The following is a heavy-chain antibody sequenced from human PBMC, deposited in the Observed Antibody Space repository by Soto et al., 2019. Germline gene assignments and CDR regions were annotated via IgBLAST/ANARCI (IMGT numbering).Heavy chain of an antibody. CDR2: IIPIFGTA. CDR1: GGTFSSYS. Sequence: ASVKVSCKASGGTFSSYSISWVRHAPGQGLEWMGGIIPIFGTANYAQKFQGRVTITADESTRAAYMELSSLRSEDTAVYYSTRDRGYRSSSGGCDNWGQGTMVTISS. CDR3: TRDRGYRSSSGGCDN. D-gene: IGHD6-6*01. V-gene: IGHV1-69*13. J-gene: IGHJ3*02.